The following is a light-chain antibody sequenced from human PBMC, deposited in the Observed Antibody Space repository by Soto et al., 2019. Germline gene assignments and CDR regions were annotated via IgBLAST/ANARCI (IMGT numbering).Light chain of an antibody. CDR3: LQYYSYPHT. V-gene: IGKV1-8*01. Sequence: AIRMTQSPSSCSASTGDRGTITCQAIQGISSYLAWYQQKPGKAPKLLIYAASTLQSGVPSRFSGSGSGTDFTLTISCLQSEDFATYYCLQYYSYPHTFGQGTKVDIK. CDR2: AAS. J-gene: IGKJ1*01. CDR1: QGISSY.